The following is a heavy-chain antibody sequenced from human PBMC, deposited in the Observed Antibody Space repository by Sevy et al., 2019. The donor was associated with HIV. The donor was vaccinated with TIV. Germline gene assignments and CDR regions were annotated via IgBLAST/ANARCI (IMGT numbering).Heavy chain of an antibody. CDR2: INSDGSST. J-gene: IGHJ3*02. V-gene: IGHV3-74*01. D-gene: IGHD6-19*01. Sequence: GGSLRLSCAASGFTFSSYWMHWVRQAPGKGLVWVSRINSDGSSTSYADSVKGRFTISRDNAKNTLYLQMNSLRAEDTAVYYCARGWVAGDGFDIWGQGTMVTVSS. CDR3: ARGWVAGDGFDI. CDR1: GFTFSSYW.